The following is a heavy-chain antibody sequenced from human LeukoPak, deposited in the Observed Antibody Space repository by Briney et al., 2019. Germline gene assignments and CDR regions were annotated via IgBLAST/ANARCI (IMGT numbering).Heavy chain of an antibody. CDR2: MNPHSGDA. CDR1: GYTFTSYD. J-gene: IGHJ4*02. V-gene: IGHV1-8*01. CDR3: ARAESITGTTTFDY. D-gene: IGHD1-14*01. Sequence: ASVKVSCKTSGYTFTSYDINWVRQATGQGLEWMGWMNPHSGDAVYAQKFQGRVTMTRDTSTSTVYMELSSLRSEDTAVYYCARAESITGTTTFDYWGQGTLVTVSS.